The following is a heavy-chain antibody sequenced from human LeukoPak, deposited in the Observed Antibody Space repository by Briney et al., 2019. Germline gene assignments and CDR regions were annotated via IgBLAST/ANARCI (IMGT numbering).Heavy chain of an antibody. D-gene: IGHD6-6*01. CDR1: GFTFSSYA. V-gene: IGHV3-23*01. J-gene: IGHJ4*02. CDR3: ARLISTSSSRFSDY. Sequence: GGSLRLACAASGFTFSSYAMSWVRQASGKGLEWVSAISISGENTYYAGSVKGRFTISRDTSRNTLNLQMYSLRAEDTAVYYCARLISTSSSRFSDYWGQGTLVTVSS. CDR2: ISISGENT.